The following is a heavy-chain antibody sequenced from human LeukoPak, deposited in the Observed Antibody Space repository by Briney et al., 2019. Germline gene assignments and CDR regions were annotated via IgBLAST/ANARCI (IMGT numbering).Heavy chain of an antibody. V-gene: IGHV4-39*07. CDR3: ARFLGGYDPYYFDY. D-gene: IGHD5-12*01. J-gene: IGHJ4*02. Sequence: PSETLSLTCTVSGGSISSSSYYWGWIRQPPGKGLEWIGSIFHSGSTYYNPSLKSRVTISVDRSKNQFSLKLSSVTAADTAVYYCARFLGGYDPYYFDYWGQGTLVTVSS. CDR1: GGSISSSSYY. CDR2: IFHSGST.